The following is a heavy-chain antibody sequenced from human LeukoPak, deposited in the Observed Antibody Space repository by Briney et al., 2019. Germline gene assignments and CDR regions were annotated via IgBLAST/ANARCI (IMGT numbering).Heavy chain of an antibody. CDR3: ARDYAAAASYYYYGMDV. CDR2: TYYRSKWYN. Sequence: PSQTLSLTCAISGNSVSSNSAAWNWIRQSPSRGLERLGRTYYRSKWYNDYAVSVKSRITINPDTSKNQFSLQLNSVTPEDTAVYYCARDYAAAASYYYYGMDVWGIGTTVTVSS. V-gene: IGHV6-1*01. J-gene: IGHJ6*04. CDR1: GNSVSSNSAA. D-gene: IGHD6-13*01.